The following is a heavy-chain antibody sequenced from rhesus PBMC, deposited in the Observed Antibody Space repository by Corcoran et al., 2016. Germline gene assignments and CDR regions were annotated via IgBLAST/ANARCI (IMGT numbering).Heavy chain of an antibody. CDR2: ICGGGGYT. J-gene: IGHJ4*01. V-gene: IGHV4S11*01. D-gene: IGHD1-1-1*01. CDR1: GGSISSIH. Sequence: QLQLQESGPGLVQPSETLSLTCAVSGGSISSIHWTWLRPAPGKGLEWIAYICGGGGYTNYNPSLKSRVTLSGETSKNEISLKLNSGTAADTAVYYCARVWDVSWYFDSWGPGVLVTVSS. CDR3: ARVWDVSWYFDS.